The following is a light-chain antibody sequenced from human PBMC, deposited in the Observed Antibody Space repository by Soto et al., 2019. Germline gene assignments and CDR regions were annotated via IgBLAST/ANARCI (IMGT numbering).Light chain of an antibody. V-gene: IGKV3-20*01. CDR3: QQSYSTSFT. CDR1: QSVSSTY. CDR2: GAS. Sequence: EIVLTQSPGTLSLSPGDRVTLSCRASQSVSSTYLAWNQQTPGQAPRLLIYGASSRATGIPDRFSGSGSGTDFTLTISGLQPEDFATYFCQQSYSTSFTFGPGTTVDIK. J-gene: IGKJ3*01.